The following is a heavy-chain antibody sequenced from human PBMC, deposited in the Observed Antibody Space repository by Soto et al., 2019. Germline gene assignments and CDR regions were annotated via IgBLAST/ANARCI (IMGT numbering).Heavy chain of an antibody. Sequence: ASVKVSCKASGYTFTSYPTHWVRQAPGQRREWMGWIDAGNGNTKYSQKFRGRVTFTTDTSASTAYMDLSSLRSEDTAVYYCARDGYTHGAPHYGMDVWGQGTTVTVSS. CDR3: ARDGYTHGAPHYGMDV. CDR1: GYTFTSYP. D-gene: IGHD5-18*01. CDR2: IDAGNGNT. V-gene: IGHV1-3*01. J-gene: IGHJ6*02.